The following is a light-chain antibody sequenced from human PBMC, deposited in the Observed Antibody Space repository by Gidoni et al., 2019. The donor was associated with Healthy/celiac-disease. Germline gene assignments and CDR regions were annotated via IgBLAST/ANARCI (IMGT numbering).Light chain of an antibody. CDR3: AAWDDSLNGHVV. CDR2: SNN. J-gene: IGLJ2*01. V-gene: IGLV1-44*01. CDR1: SSNIGINT. Sequence: QSVLTQQTSASGTPGQRVTITCSGSSSNIGINTVNWYQQLPGTAPKLLIYSNNQRPSGVPDRFSGSKSGTSASLAISGLQSEDEADYYCAAWDDSLNGHVVFGGGTKLTVL.